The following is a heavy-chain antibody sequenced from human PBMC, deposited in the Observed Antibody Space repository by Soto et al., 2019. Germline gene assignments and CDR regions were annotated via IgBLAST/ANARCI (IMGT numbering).Heavy chain of an antibody. V-gene: IGHV3-30*18. CDR3: AKVRFYVVTISPSDN. Sequence: PGGSLRLSCAASGFAFSSFGMHWVRQAPGKGLEWVAVISYDGSEESYAGSVKGRATVSRDNSKNTVYLQMNRLRGDDSAIYYCAKVRFYVVTISPSDNWGQVTLVTV. D-gene: IGHD3-16*01. CDR2: ISYDGSEE. J-gene: IGHJ4*01. CDR1: GFAFSSFG.